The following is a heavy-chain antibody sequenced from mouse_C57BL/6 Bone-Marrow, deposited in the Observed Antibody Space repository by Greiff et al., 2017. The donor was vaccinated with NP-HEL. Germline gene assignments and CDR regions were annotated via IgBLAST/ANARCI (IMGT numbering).Heavy chain of an antibody. CDR2: ISSGGSYT. D-gene: IGHD2-2*01. CDR1: GFTFSSYG. V-gene: IGHV5-6*01. CDR3: ARRRLRRWYFDV. J-gene: IGHJ1*03. Sequence: VQLQQSGGDLVKPGGSLKLSCAASGFTFSSYGMSWVRQTPDKRLEWVATISSGGSYTYYPDSVKGRFTISRDNAKNTLYLQMSSLKSEDTAMYYCARRRLRRWYFDVWGTGTTVTVSS.